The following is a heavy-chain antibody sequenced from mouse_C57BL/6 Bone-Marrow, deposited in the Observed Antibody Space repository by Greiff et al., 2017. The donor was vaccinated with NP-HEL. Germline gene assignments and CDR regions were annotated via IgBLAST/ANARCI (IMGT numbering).Heavy chain of an antibody. CDR2: IYPGDGDT. CDR3: AKLRSGLNYFDY. V-gene: IGHV1-82*01. Sequence: VQLVESGPELVKPGASVKISCKASGYAFSSSWMNWVKQRPGKGLEWIGRIYPGDGDTNYNGKFKGKATLTADKSSSTAYMQLSSLTSEDSAVYFCAKLRSGLNYFDYWGQGTTLTVSS. D-gene: IGHD3-2*02. J-gene: IGHJ2*01. CDR1: GYAFSSSW.